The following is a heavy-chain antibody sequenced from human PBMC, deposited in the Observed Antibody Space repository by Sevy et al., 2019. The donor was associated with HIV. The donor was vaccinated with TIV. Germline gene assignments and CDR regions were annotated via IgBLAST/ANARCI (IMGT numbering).Heavy chain of an antibody. J-gene: IGHJ4*02. CDR2: ISSSSSYI. V-gene: IGHV3-21*01. CDR1: GFTFSSYS. CDR3: ARDEGYDSSGYYYDRYFDY. Sequence: GGSLRLSCAASGFTFSSYSMNWVRQAPGKGLEWVSSISSSSSYIYYADSVKGRFTISRDNAKTSLYLQMNSLRAEDTAVYYCARDEGYDSSGYYYDRYFDYWGQGTLVTVSS. D-gene: IGHD3-22*01.